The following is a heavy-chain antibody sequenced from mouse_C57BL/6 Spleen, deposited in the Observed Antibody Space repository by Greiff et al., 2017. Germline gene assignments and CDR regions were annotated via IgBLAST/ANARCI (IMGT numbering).Heavy chain of an antibody. CDR1: GFTFTTYA. Sequence: EVQGVESGGGLVQPKGSLKLSCAASGFTFTTYAMHWVRQAPGKGLEWVARIRSKSSTYATYYADSVKDSFTISRDDSQSMLYLQMNNLKTDDTAMYYCVRDRYYGSSYAFDWYFYVWGTGTTVTVSS. CDR3: VRDRYYGSSYAFDWYFYV. V-gene: IGHV10-3*01. CDR2: IRSKSSTYAT. D-gene: IGHD1-1*01. J-gene: IGHJ1*03.